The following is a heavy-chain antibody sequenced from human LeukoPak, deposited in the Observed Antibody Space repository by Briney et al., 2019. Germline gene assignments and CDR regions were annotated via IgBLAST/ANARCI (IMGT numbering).Heavy chain of an antibody. Sequence: KPGGSLRLSCAASGLTFSNYGMNWVRQAPGKGLEWVSFTDTSGNYIYYGDSVKGRFTISRDNAKNLVFLQMNGLRAEDTAVYYCARGRSITLLRGVAMIDGFDIWGQGAMVAVSS. V-gene: IGHV3-21*01. J-gene: IGHJ3*02. CDR3: ARGRSITLLRGVAMIDGFDI. CDR2: TDTSGNYI. D-gene: IGHD3-10*01. CDR1: GLTFSNYG.